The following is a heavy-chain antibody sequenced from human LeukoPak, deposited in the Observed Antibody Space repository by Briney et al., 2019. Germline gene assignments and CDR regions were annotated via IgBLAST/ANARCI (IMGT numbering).Heavy chain of an antibody. J-gene: IGHJ6*02. V-gene: IGHV4-34*01. CDR3: AREGYNYGVYYYYGMDV. Sequence: SETLSLTCAVYGGSFSGYYWSWIRQPPGKGLEWIGEINHSGSTNYNPSLKSRVTISVDTSKNQSSLKLSSRTAADTAVYYCAREGYNYGVYYYYGMDVWGQGTTVTVSS. CDR1: GGSFSGYY. CDR2: INHSGST. D-gene: IGHD5-12*01.